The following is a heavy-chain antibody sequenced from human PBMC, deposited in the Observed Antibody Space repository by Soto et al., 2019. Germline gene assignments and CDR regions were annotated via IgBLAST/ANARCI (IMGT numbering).Heavy chain of an antibody. CDR2: ISYDGSNK. Sequence: QVQLVESGGGVVQPGRSLRLSCAASGFTFSSYGMHWVRQAPGKGLEWVAVISYDGSNKYYADSVKGRFTISRDNSKNTLYLQKNSLRAEDTAVDYCAKWRIAAHYYGMDVWGQGTTVTVSS. J-gene: IGHJ6*02. D-gene: IGHD6-13*01. CDR1: GFTFSSYG. V-gene: IGHV3-30*18. CDR3: AKWRIAAHYYGMDV.